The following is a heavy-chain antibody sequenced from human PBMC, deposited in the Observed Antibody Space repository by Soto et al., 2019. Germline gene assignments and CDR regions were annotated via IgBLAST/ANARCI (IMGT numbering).Heavy chain of an antibody. CDR3: ARGDKHLPMVRGVIHPYYYYYGMYV. J-gene: IGHJ6*02. CDR2: MNPNSGNT. CDR1: GYTFTSYD. V-gene: IGHV1-8*01. D-gene: IGHD3-10*01. Sequence: QVQLVQSGAEVKKPGASVKVSCKASGYTFTSYDINWVRQATGQGLEWMGGMNPNSGNTGYAQKSQGRVNMTRNTSINTAYMELSSLRTKDPAVYYCARGDKHLPMVRGVIHPYYYYYGMYVWGQGTTVTVSS.